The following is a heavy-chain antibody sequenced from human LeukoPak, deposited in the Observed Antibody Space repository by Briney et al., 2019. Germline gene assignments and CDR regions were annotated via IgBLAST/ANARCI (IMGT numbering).Heavy chain of an antibody. J-gene: IGHJ4*02. CDR2: IRGSGGST. CDR3: AKVHNDDSSGFYDY. CDR1: GFTFSTYD. Sequence: PGGSLRLSCAASGFTFSTYDMSWVRQAPGKGLEWVSGIRGSGGSTYYADSVKGRFIISRDSSKNTLYLQMNSLRAEDTAIYYCAKVHNDDSSGFYDYWGQGTLVTVSS. V-gene: IGHV3-23*01. D-gene: IGHD3-22*01.